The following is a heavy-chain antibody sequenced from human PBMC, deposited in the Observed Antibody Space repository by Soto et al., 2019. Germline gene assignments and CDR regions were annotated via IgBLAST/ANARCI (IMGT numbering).Heavy chain of an antibody. CDR2: ISDSGTT. CDR1: GGSISSGGYY. Sequence: QVQLQESGPGLVKPSQTLSLTCSVTGGSISSGGYYWTWIRQPPGKGLEWIGYISDSGTTYYNPSLKNRVTISVDTPKNQFSLTLSSVTAADTAVYYCARDFTGVVLEYYYGLDVWGQGTTVTVSS. CDR3: ARDFTGVVLEYYYGLDV. D-gene: IGHD2-21*01. J-gene: IGHJ6*02. V-gene: IGHV4-30-4*01.